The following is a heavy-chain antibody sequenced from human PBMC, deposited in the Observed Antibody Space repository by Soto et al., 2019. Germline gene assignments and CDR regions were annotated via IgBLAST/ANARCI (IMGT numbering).Heavy chain of an antibody. J-gene: IGHJ4*02. CDR1: CYSISSGYY. Sequence: SATLSLTCAVSCYSISSGYYWGWIRQPPGKGLECIGSIYHSGSTYYNPSLKSRVTISVDMSKNQFSLKLSSVTAADTAVYYCARDYCSGGSCYSDYWGQGTLVPVSS. V-gene: IGHV4-38-2*02. CDR2: IYHSGST. D-gene: IGHD2-15*01. CDR3: ARDYCSGGSCYSDY.